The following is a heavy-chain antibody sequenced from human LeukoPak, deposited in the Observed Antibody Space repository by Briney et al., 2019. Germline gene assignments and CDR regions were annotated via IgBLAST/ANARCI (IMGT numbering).Heavy chain of an antibody. J-gene: IGHJ4*02. CDR3: ARDRWELPNDY. CDR1: GGSFSGYY. CDR2: INPSGST. D-gene: IGHD1-26*01. Sequence: PSEALSLTCAVYGGSFSGYYWNWVRQPPGKGLEWIGEINPSGSTNYNPSLKSRVTISVDTSKNQFSLKLSSVTAADTAVYYCARDRWELPNDYWGQGTLVTVSS. V-gene: IGHV4-34*01.